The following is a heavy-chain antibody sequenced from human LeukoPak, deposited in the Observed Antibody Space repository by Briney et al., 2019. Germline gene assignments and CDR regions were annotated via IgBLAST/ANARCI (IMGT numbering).Heavy chain of an antibody. CDR2: ISWNSGSI. J-gene: IGHJ4*02. CDR1: GFTFDDYA. V-gene: IGHV3-9*01. D-gene: IGHD3-10*01. CDR3: AKSGGDYYGSGSPDY. Sequence: GRSLRLSCAASGFTFDDYAMHWVRQAPVKGLEWVSDISWNSGSIGYADSVKGRFTISRDNAKNSLYLQMNSLRAEDTALYYCAKSGGDYYGSGSPDYWGQGTLVTVSS.